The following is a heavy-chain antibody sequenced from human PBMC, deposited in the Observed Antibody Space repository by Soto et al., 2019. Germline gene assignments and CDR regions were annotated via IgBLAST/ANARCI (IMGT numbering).Heavy chain of an antibody. Sequence: SETLSLTCAVYGGSFSGYYWSWIRQPPGKGLEWIGEINHSGSTNYNPSLKSRVTISVDTSKNQFSLKLSSVTAADTAVYYCASLGYSYGYQLTDYWGQGSLVTVS. CDR1: GGSFSGYY. CDR2: INHSGST. J-gene: IGHJ4*02. D-gene: IGHD5-18*01. CDR3: ASLGYSYGYQLTDY. V-gene: IGHV4-34*01.